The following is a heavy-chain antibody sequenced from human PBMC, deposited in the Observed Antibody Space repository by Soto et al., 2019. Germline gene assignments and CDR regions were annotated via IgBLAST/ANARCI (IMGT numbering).Heavy chain of an antibody. CDR2: ISGSGGST. CDR1: GFTFSSYA. J-gene: IGHJ4*02. V-gene: IGHV3-23*01. Sequence: EVQLLESGGGLVQPGGSLRLSCAASGFTFSSYAMSWVRQAPGKGLEWVSAISGSGGSTYYADSVKGRFTISRDNSKNTLYLQMNSLRAEDTAVYYCAKAWAAAGTPASHFDYWGQGTLVTVSS. D-gene: IGHD6-13*01. CDR3: AKAWAAAGTPASHFDY.